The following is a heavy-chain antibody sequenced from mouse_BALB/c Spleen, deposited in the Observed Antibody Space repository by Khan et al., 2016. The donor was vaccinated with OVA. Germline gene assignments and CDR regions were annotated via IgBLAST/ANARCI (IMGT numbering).Heavy chain of an antibody. V-gene: IGHV1-7*01. CDR1: GYTFINYW. D-gene: IGHD1-1*01. CDR3: ARRGLRWDFDY. Sequence: QIQLVQSGAELAKPGASVKMSCKASGYTFINYWILWVKQRPGQGLEWIGYINPSTGYTEYNQNFKDKATLTADKSSSTAYMQLSSLTSDDSAVYYCARRGLRWDFDYWGQGTALTVS. CDR2: INPSTGYT. J-gene: IGHJ2*01.